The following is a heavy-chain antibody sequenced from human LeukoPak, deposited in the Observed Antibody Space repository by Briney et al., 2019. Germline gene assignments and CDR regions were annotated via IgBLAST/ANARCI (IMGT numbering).Heavy chain of an antibody. J-gene: IGHJ6*02. CDR1: GFTFSTYA. CDR2: ISYDGSTK. CDR3: AKAYCTGGSCYGRYYYGMDV. V-gene: IGHV3-30*18. D-gene: IGHD2-15*01. Sequence: GGSLRLSCAASGFTFSTYAIHWVRQAPGKGPEWLAVISYDGSTKYYVDSVKGRFTISRDNSKNTMYLQMDSLRPEDTAVFYCAKAYCTGGSCYGRYYYGMDVWGQGTTVTVSS.